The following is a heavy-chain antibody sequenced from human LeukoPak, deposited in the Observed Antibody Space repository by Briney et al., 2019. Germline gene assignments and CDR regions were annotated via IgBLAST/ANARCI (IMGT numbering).Heavy chain of an antibody. CDR2: IVVGSGNT. V-gene: IGHV1-58*02. Sequence: GASVKVSCKASGFTFTSSAMQWVRQARGQRLEWIGWIVVGSGNTNYAQKFQERVTITRDMSTSTAYMELSSLRSEDTAVYYCAAARIQLWGDYYYYMDVWGKGTTVTISS. D-gene: IGHD5-18*01. CDR1: GFTFTSSA. CDR3: AAARIQLWGDYYYYMDV. J-gene: IGHJ6*03.